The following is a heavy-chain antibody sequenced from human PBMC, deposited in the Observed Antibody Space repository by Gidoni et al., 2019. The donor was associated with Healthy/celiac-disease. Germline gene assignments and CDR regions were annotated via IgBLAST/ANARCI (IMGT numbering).Heavy chain of an antibody. V-gene: IGHV4-38-2*01. D-gene: IGHD4-17*01. CDR1: GYSISSGYY. J-gene: IGHJ4*02. CDR3: ARGLTDYGN. CDR2: IYHSGST. Sequence: QVQLQESGPGLVKPSETLSPTCAVSGYSISSGYYWGWIRQPPGKGLEWIGSIYHSGSTYYNPSLKSRVTISVDTSKNQFSLKLSSVTAADTAVYYCARGLTDYGNWGQGTLVTVSS.